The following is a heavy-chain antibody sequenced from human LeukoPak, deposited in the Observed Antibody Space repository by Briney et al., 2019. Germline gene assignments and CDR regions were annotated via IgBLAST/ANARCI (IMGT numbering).Heavy chain of an antibody. V-gene: IGHV3-23*01. Sequence: GGSLRLSCAASGFTFSSYAMTWVRLGPGKGLEWVSAMSGSGGGTYYADSVKGRFTISRDNSKNTLYLQMHSLRAEDTAVYYCAKSSGSYPYYFDSWGQGTLVTVSS. CDR2: MSGSGGGT. CDR1: GFTFSSYA. J-gene: IGHJ4*02. D-gene: IGHD1-26*01. CDR3: AKSSGSYPYYFDS.